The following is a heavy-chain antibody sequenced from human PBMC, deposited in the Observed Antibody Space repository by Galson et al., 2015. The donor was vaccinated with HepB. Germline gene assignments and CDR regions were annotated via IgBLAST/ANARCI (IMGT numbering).Heavy chain of an antibody. Sequence: SETLSLTCHVSGDSLTSQNYYWGWIRQAPGKGLEWIGNVYSRGGSHYNPSPKSRLDITMDTSKNQFFLRLTSVTAADTALYFCARLYSLSMVRGVIPHWFDPWGLGTLVIVS. CDR3: ARLYSLSMVRGVIPHWFDP. D-gene: IGHD3-10*01. CDR2: VYSRGGS. J-gene: IGHJ5*02. V-gene: IGHV4-39*01. CDR1: GDSLTSQNYY.